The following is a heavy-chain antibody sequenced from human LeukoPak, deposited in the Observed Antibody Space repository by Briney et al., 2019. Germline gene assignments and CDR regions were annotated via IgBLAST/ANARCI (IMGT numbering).Heavy chain of an antibody. J-gene: IGHJ4*02. CDR1: GFTFSNVW. Sequence: GGSLRLSCAASGFTFSNVWMSWVRQAPGKGLEWVGRIKSKTDGGTTDYAAPVKGRFTISRDDSKNTLYLQMNSLKTEDTAVYYCTTDYYDYVWGSYRPDYWGQGTLVTVSS. V-gene: IGHV3-15*01. D-gene: IGHD3-16*02. CDR2: IKSKTDGGTT. CDR3: TTDYYDYVWGSYRPDY.